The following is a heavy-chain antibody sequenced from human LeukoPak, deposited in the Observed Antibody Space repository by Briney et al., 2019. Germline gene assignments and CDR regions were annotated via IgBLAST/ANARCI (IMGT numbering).Heavy chain of an antibody. CDR1: GFTFSSYA. CDR2: ISSSSSYI. J-gene: IGHJ4*02. Sequence: GGSLRLSRAASGFTFSSYAMSWVRQAPGKGLEWVSSISSSSSYIYYADSVKGRFTISRDNAKNSLYLQMNSLRAEDTAVYYCARDGGMLSVDYWGQGTLVTVSS. V-gene: IGHV3-21*01. CDR3: ARDGGMLSVDY. D-gene: IGHD2-8*01.